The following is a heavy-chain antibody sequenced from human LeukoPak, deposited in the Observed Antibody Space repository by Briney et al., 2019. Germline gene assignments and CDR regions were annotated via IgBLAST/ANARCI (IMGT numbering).Heavy chain of an antibody. J-gene: IGHJ4*02. D-gene: IGHD6-13*01. CDR1: GGSISSSSYY. V-gene: IGHV4-39*02. CDR3: ARERERYSSRFFKTGYFDY. Sequence: SETLSLTCTVSGGSISSSSYYWGWIRQPPGKGLEWIGSIYYSGSTYYNPSLKSRVTISVDTSKNQFSLKLSSVTAADTAVYYCARERERYSSRFFKTGYFDYWGQGTLVTVSS. CDR2: IYYSGST.